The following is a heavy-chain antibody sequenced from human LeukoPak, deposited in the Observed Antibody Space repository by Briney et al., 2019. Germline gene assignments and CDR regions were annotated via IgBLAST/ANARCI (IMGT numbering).Heavy chain of an antibody. Sequence: SETLSLTCTVSGGSISSSSYYWGWIRQPPGKGLEWIGSIYYSGSTYYNPSLKSRVTISVDASKNQFSLKLSSVTAADTAVYYCARVILTGYYAEKYYYYGMDVWGQGTTVTVSS. D-gene: IGHD3-9*01. V-gene: IGHV4-39*01. J-gene: IGHJ6*02. CDR3: ARVILTGYYAEKYYYYGMDV. CDR2: IYYSGST. CDR1: GGSISSSSYY.